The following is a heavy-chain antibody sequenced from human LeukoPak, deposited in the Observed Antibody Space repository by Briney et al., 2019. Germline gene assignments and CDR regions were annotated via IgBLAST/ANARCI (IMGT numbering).Heavy chain of an antibody. CDR3: ARASSTMSSPDY. V-gene: IGHV1-69*04. J-gene: IGHJ4*02. Sequence: ASVKVSCKASGGTFSSYAISWVRQAPGQGLEWMGRIIPILGIANYAQKFQGRVTITADKSTSTAYMELSSLRSEDTAVYYCARASSTMSSPDYRGQGTLVTVSS. D-gene: IGHD5-12*01. CDR1: GGTFSSYA. CDR2: IIPILGIA.